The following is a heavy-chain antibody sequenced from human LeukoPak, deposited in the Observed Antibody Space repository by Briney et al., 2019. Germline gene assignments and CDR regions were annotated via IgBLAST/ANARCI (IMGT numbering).Heavy chain of an antibody. CDR2: ISSSSSYI. CDR3: ARERELSVNWFDP. D-gene: IGHD1-26*01. Sequence: GGSLRLSCAASGFTFSSYSMNWVRQAPGKGLEWVSSISSSSSYIYYADSVKGRFTISRDNAKNSLYLQMNRLRAEDTAVYYCARERELSVNWFDPWGQGTLVTVSS. CDR1: GFTFSSYS. J-gene: IGHJ5*02. V-gene: IGHV3-21*01.